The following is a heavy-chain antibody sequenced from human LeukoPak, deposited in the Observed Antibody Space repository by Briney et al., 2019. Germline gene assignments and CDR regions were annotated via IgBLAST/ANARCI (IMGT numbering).Heavy chain of an antibody. D-gene: IGHD1-26*01. CDR1: GGSLTGYY. V-gene: IGHV4-59*08. CDR2: VYYTGRI. Sequence: SETLSLTCTVSGGSLTGYYWSWIRQPPGKGLEWIAYVYYTGRILYNPSLESRVTISVDTSKTQISLKLTSVTAADTAVYYCARHMSVGYDAFDLWGRGTPVTASS. J-gene: IGHJ3*01. CDR3: ARHMSVGYDAFDL.